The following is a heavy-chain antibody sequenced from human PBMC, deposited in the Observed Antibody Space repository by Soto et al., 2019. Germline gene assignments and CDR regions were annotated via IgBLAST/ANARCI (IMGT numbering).Heavy chain of an antibody. CDR1: GGSISGSSYF. Sequence: PSETLSLTCTVSGGSISGSSYFWGWIRQPPGKGLEWIGSIYYSGNTNYNPSLKSRVTISVDTSKKQFSLKLTSVTAADTAVYYCARTHFDILTGYYFDYWGQGTPVTVSS. V-gene: IGHV4-39*07. CDR2: IYYSGNT. D-gene: IGHD3-9*01. J-gene: IGHJ4*02. CDR3: ARTHFDILTGYYFDY.